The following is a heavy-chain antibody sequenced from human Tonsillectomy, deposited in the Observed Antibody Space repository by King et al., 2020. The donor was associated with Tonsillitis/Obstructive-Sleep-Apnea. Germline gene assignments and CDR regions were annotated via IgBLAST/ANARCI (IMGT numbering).Heavy chain of an antibody. J-gene: IGHJ4*02. CDR1: GGSISSSSYY. D-gene: IGHD3-16*02. Sequence: VQLQESGPGLVKPSETLSLTCTVSGGSISSSSYYWGWIRQPPGKGLEWIGSIYYSGSTYYNPSLKSRVTITVDQSKNQFSLKLSSVTAADTAVYYCARLMITFGGVIGPFDYWGQGTLVTVSS. V-gene: IGHV4-39*01. CDR2: IYYSGST. CDR3: ARLMITFGGVIGPFDY.